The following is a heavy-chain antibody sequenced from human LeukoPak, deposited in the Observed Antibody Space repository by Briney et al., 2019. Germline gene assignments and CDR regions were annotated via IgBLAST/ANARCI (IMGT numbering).Heavy chain of an antibody. Sequence: NPGGSLRLSCAASGFTFSDYYMTWIRQAPGKGLEWVSYISSSGSTIYYADSVKGRFTISRDNAKNSLYLQMNSLRAEDTAVYYCARVLNGDYYYYYMDVWGKGTTVTVSS. CDR3: ARVLNGDYYYYYMDV. CDR1: GFTFSDYY. D-gene: IGHD4-17*01. J-gene: IGHJ6*03. CDR2: ISSSGSTI. V-gene: IGHV3-11*04.